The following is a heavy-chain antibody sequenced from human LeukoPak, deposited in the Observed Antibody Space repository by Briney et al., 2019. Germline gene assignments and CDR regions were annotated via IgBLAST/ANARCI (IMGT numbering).Heavy chain of an antibody. Sequence: PGGSLRLPCAASGFIFSTYSMNWVRQAPGKGLEWVSTISSDSIYIYYADSVEGRFTISRDNAKDSLFLQMNSLRAEDTAVYYCSRGLGDYSDYGARDWGQGTLVTVSS. CDR1: GFIFSTYS. CDR2: ISSDSIYI. J-gene: IGHJ4*02. CDR3: SRGLGDYSDYGARD. V-gene: IGHV3-21*01. D-gene: IGHD4-11*01.